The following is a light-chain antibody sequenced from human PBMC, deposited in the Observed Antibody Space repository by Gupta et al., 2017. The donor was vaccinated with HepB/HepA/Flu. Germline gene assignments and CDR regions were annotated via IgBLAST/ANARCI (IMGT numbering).Light chain of an antibody. CDR1: QYISNY. J-gene: IGKJ4*01. Sequence: DIQMTQSPSSLFASVGDRDTITCRASQYISNYLNWYQKKPGRAPNLLISGASGLQNGVPSRFSGRGSETEFTLTIRSLQPEDFATYYCQQTYRTPLTFGGGTKVEIK. CDR3: QQTYRTPLT. CDR2: GAS. V-gene: IGKV1-39*01.